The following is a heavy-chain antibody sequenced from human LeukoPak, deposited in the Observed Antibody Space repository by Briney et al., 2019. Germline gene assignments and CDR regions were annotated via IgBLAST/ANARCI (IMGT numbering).Heavy chain of an antibody. CDR1: GYSFTSYW. CDR3: ARQDTAMAGNYYYGMDV. CDR2: IYPGDSDT. Sequence: GESLKISCKGSGYSFTSYWIGWVRQMPGKGLEWMGIIYPGDSDTRYSPSFQGQVTISADKSISTAYLQWSSLKASDTAMYYCARQDTAMAGNYYYGMDVWGKGTTVTVSS. D-gene: IGHD5-18*01. V-gene: IGHV5-51*01. J-gene: IGHJ6*04.